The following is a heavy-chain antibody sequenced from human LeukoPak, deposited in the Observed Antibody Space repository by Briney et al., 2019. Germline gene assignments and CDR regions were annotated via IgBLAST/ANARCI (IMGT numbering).Heavy chain of an antibody. J-gene: IGHJ3*02. CDR2: ICYSGNT. V-gene: IGHV4-39*01. Sequence: PSETLSLTCTVSGGSISSNSYYWGWIRQPPGKGLVWIGSICYSGNTYYNPSLKSRVTISADTSKNQFSLKQSSVTAADTAVYYCARRGNHMSSSWYNAFDICGQGKMVTVSS. CDR3: ARRGNHMSSSWYNAFDI. D-gene: IGHD6-13*01. CDR1: GGSISSNSYY.